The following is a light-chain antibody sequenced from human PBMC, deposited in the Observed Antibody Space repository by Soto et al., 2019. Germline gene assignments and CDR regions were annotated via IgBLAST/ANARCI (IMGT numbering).Light chain of an antibody. CDR3: QPYNSYSAA. CDR1: QSISSW. V-gene: IGKV1-5*01. J-gene: IGKJ1*01. CDR2: DAS. Sequence: QIVELRSTLSAKEGNRVTITCLASQSISSWLAWYQQKPGKAPKLLIYDASSLESGVPSRFSGSGSGTEFTLTISCLQPDDFATYACQPYNSYSAAFGQGTKLDIK.